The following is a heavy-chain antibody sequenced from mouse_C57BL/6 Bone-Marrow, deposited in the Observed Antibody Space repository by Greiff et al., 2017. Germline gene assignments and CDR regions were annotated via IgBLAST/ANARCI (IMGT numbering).Heavy chain of an antibody. V-gene: IGHV14-4*01. CDR3: TSYYGSSYNY. CDR2: IDPENGDT. J-gene: IGHJ2*01. CDR1: GFNIKDDY. D-gene: IGHD1-1*01. Sequence: VHVKQSGAELVRPGASVKLSCTASGFNIKDDYMHWVKQRPEQGLEWIGWIDPENGDTEYASKFQGKATITADTSSNTAYLQLSSLTSEDTAVYYCTSYYGSSYNYWGQGTTLTVSS.